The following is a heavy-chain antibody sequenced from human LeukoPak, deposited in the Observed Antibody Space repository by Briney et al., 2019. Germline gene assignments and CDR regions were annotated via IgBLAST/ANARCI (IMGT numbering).Heavy chain of an antibody. CDR3: AKAGYSYGTFDY. D-gene: IGHD5-18*01. J-gene: IGHJ4*02. CDR1: GFTFSSSA. V-gene: IGHV3-23*01. CDR2: ISNNGDYT. Sequence: PGGSLRLSCAASGFTFSSSAMSWVRQAPGKGLEWVSAISNNGDYTYYADSVQGRFTISRDNSKSTLCLQMNSLRAEDTAVYYCAKAGYSYGTFDYWGQGTLVTVSS.